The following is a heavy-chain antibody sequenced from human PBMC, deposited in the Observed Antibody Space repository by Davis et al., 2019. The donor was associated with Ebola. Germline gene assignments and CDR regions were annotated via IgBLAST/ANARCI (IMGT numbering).Heavy chain of an antibody. CDR3: TTLDILTAYVPYAMDV. Sequence: ASVKVSCKASGYSSSDYYMHWVQGAPGKGLEWVGLVDPKGGKTVYAEKFQDRVTIAADRSTDTVYMELSSLRFEDTAVYYCTTLDILTAYVPYAMDVWGQGTTVTVS. J-gene: IGHJ6*02. CDR2: VDPKGGKT. V-gene: IGHV1-69-2*01. D-gene: IGHD3-9*01. CDR1: GYSSSDYY.